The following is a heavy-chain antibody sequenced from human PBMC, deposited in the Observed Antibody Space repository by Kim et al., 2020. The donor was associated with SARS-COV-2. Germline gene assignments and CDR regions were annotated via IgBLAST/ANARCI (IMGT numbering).Heavy chain of an antibody. D-gene: IGHD3-22*01. V-gene: IGHV4-39*01. Sequence: LKSRVTISVDTSKNQFSLKLSSVTAADTAVYYCARHVHYDSSGSNQNFDIWGQGTMVTVSS. CDR3: ARHVHYDSSGSNQNFDI. J-gene: IGHJ3*02.